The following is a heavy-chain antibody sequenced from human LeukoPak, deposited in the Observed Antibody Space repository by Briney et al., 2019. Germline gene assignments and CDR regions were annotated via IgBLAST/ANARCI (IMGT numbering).Heavy chain of an antibody. CDR3: ARDPSGRGMDV. CDR2: ISGTSGNT. D-gene: IGHD6-19*01. CDR1: GFTFSIYA. J-gene: IGHJ6*02. V-gene: IGHV3-23*01. Sequence: GGSLRLSCAASGFTFSIYAMSWVRQAPGKGLEWVSSISGTSGNTYYADSVKGRFAISRDNSKDTLYLQMNSLRAGDTAVYYCARDPSGRGMDVWGQGTTVTVSS.